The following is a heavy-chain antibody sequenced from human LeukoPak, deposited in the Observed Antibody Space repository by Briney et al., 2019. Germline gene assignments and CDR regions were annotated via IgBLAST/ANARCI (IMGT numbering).Heavy chain of an antibody. CDR1: GGSFSGYY. V-gene: IGHV4-34*01. Sequence: SETLSLTCAVYGGSFSGYYWSWIRQPPGKGLAWIGEINHSGSTNYNPSLKSRVTISVDTSKNQFSLKLSSVTAADTAVYYCARGPSKTTVTTSSSYYWYFDLWGRGTLVTVSS. J-gene: IGHJ2*01. D-gene: IGHD4-17*01. CDR2: INHSGST. CDR3: ARGPSKTTVTTSSSYYWYFDL.